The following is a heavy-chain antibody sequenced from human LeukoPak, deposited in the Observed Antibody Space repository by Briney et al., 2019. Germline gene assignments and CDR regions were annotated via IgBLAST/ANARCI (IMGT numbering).Heavy chain of an antibody. V-gene: IGHV1-2*02. CDR3: ARPRRGREDSPIDY. D-gene: IGHD6-6*01. J-gene: IGHJ4*02. CDR2: INPNSGGT. CDR1: GYTSTGYY. Sequence: ASVKVSCKASGYTSTGYYMHWVRQAPGQGLEWMGWINPNSGGTNYAQKFQGRVTMTRDTSISTAYMELSRLRSDDTAVYYCARPRRGREDSPIDYWGQGTLVTVSS.